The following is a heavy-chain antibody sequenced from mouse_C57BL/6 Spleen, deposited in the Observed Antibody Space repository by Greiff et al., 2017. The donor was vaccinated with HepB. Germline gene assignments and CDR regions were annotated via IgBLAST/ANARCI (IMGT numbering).Heavy chain of an antibody. CDR1: GYTFTSYW. Sequence: QVQLQQPGAELVKPGASVKLSCKASGYTFTSYWMQWVKQRPGQGLEWIGEIHPSDSYTNYNQKFKGKATLTVDTSSSTAYMQLSSLTSEDSAVYYCARSEYYGSTLYFDVWGTGTTVTVSS. V-gene: IGHV1-50*01. CDR3: ARSEYYGSTLYFDV. D-gene: IGHD1-1*01. CDR2: IHPSDSYT. J-gene: IGHJ1*03.